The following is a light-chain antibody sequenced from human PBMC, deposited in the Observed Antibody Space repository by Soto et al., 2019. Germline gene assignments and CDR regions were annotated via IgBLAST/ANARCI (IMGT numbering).Light chain of an antibody. J-gene: IGLJ1*01. CDR1: SSDVGGYNY. V-gene: IGLV2-14*01. CDR2: EVS. Sequence: QSVLTQPASVSGSPGQSITISCTGTSSDVGGYNYVSWYQQHPGKAPKLMIYEVSNRPSGVSIRFSGSKSGNTASLTISGLQAEDDAYYYCSSYTSSTSLDVFGTGTKVTVL. CDR3: SSYTSSTSLDV.